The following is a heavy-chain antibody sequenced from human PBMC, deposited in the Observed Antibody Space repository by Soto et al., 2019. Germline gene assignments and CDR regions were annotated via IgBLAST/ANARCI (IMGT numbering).Heavy chain of an antibody. CDR1: GGSISSYY. D-gene: IGHD4-17*01. V-gene: IGHV4-59*08. Sequence: QVQLQESGPGLVRPSETLSLTCTVSGGSISSYYWSWIRQPPGKGLEWIGYIYYSGSANYNPSLKSRVTISVDTSKNQFSLKLSSATAADTAVYYCARTYGGNVDYWGHGTLVTVSS. CDR2: IYYSGSA. J-gene: IGHJ4*01. CDR3: ARTYGGNVDY.